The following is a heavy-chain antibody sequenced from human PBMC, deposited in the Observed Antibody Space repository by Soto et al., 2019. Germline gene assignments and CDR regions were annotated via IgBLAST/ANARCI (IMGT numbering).Heavy chain of an antibody. D-gene: IGHD3-3*01. J-gene: IGHJ5*02. V-gene: IGHV1-3*01. CDR2: INAGNGNT. Sequence: ASVKVSCKASGYTFTSYAMHWVRQAPGQRLEWMGWINAGNGNTKYSQKFQGRVTITRDTSASTAYMEPSSLRSEDTAVYYCARLGPYYDFWSGDNWFDPWGQGTLVTVSS. CDR3: ARLGPYYDFWSGDNWFDP. CDR1: GYTFTSYA.